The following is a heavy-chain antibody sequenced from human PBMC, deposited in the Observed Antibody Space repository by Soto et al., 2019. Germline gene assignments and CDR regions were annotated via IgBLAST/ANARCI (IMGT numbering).Heavy chain of an antibody. CDR2: INPSGGST. D-gene: IGHD4-17*01. V-gene: IGHV1-46*03. J-gene: IGHJ3*02. Sequence: GASVKVSCKASGYTFTSYYMHWVRQAPGQGLEWMGIINPSGGSTSYAQKFQGRVTMTRDTSTSTVYMELSSLRSEDTAVYYCATRGPTVTTVLYDAFDIWGQGTMVTVSS. CDR1: GYTFTSYY. CDR3: ATRGPTVTTVLYDAFDI.